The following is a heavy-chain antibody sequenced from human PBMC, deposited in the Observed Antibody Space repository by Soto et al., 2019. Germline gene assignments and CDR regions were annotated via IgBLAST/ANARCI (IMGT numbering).Heavy chain of an antibody. Sequence: GGSLRLSCAASGFTFSDYYMSWIRQAPGKGLEWVSYISSSGSTIYYADSVKGRFTISRDNAKNSLYLQMNSLRAEDTAVYYCARDLAAVATIRGPFDYWGQGTLVTVSS. CDR1: GFTFSDYY. V-gene: IGHV3-11*01. CDR2: ISSSGSTI. D-gene: IGHD5-12*01. CDR3: ARDLAAVATIRGPFDY. J-gene: IGHJ4*02.